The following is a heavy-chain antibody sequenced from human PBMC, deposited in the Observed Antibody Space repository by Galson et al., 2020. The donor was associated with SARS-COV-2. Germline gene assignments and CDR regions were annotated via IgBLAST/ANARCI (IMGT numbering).Heavy chain of an antibody. CDR2: TYYRSQRYN. J-gene: IGHJ6*02. CDR1: GDSVSTYSAS. D-gene: IGHD1-1*01. CDR3: ARDGWKIYPGSYGMDV. V-gene: IGHV6-1*01. Sequence: SQTLSLTCAISGDSVSTYSASWNWIRQYPTRGLEWLGRTYYRSQRYNDYALSVRSRITINPDTSKNQFSLQLNSVTPEDTAVYYCARDGWKIYPGSYGMDVRGQGTTVTVSS.